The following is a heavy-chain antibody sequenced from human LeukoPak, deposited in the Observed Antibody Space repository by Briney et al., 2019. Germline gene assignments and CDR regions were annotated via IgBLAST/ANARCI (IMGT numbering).Heavy chain of an antibody. CDR1: GYSFTSYW. CDR3: ARPYYDSSGYAGSDP. V-gene: IGHV5-51*01. J-gene: IGHJ5*02. Sequence: KPGESLKISCKCSGYSFTSYWIGWVRQMPGKGLEWMGIIYPGESDTTYSPSFQGQVTISADKSISTAYLQWSSLKASDTAMYYCARPYYDSSGYAGSDPWGQGTLVTVSS. D-gene: IGHD3-22*01. CDR2: IYPGESDT.